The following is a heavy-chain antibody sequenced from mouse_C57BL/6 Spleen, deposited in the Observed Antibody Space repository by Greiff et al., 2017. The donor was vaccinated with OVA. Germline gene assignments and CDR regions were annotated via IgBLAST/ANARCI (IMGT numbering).Heavy chain of an antibody. Sequence: QVQLKESGPELVQPGASVTISCTASGYAFSSSWMNWVKQRPGKGLEWIGRICPGDGDTNYNGMFKGQATLTADKASSEAYMKSSRLTSEDSAVYFCASQADGRRDYYAMDYWGQGTSVTVSS. CDR3: ASQADGRRDYYAMDY. D-gene: IGHD1-1*01. V-gene: IGHV1-82*01. CDR2: ICPGDGDT. CDR1: GYAFSSSW. J-gene: IGHJ4*01.